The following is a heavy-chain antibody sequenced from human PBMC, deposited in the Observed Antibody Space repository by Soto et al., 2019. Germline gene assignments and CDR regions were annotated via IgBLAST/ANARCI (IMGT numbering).Heavy chain of an antibody. Sequence: GGSLRLSCAASGFTFSNYAMGWVRQTPGKGLEWVSAISAGGGSTYYADSVKGRFTISRDNSKNTVFLQLNSLSAEDTAVYYCAKGYSSGSYFPDYWGQGTLVTVSS. CDR3: AKGYSSGSYFPDY. CDR2: ISAGGGST. D-gene: IGHD3-22*01. J-gene: IGHJ4*01. CDR1: GFTFSNYA. V-gene: IGHV3-23*01.